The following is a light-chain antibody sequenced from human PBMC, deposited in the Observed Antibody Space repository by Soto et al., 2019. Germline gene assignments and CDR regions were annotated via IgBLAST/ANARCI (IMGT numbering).Light chain of an antibody. CDR2: ATF. CDR1: QDIRSY. Sequence: DIQMTQSPSSLSASVGDRVSITCRASQDIRSYLNWYQQKPWKAPELLIYATFNLQSGAPPRFSASGSGTDFTLTISSLQPEDFATYYYQQRYSTQWTSGQGTKVEI. V-gene: IGKV1-39*01. J-gene: IGKJ1*01. CDR3: QQRYSTQWT.